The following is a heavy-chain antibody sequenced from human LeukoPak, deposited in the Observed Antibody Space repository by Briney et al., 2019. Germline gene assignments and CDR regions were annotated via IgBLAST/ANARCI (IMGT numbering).Heavy chain of an antibody. V-gene: IGHV7-4-1*01. J-gene: IGHJ4*02. CDR3: ARDRRIAEFDY. D-gene: IGHD6-13*01. CDR1: GYTFTTYA. CDR2: INTNTGNP. Sequence: ASVTVSCTASGYTFTTYAMNWVRQAPGQGLEWMGWINTNTGNPTYAQGFTGRFVFSLDTSVSTAYLQICSLKAEDTAVYYCARDRRIAEFDYWGQGTLVTVSS.